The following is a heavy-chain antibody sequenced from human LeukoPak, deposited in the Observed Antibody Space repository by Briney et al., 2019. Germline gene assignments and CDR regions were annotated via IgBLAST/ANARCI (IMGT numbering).Heavy chain of an antibody. Sequence: SETLSLTCTVSGGSISRSSYYWGWIRQPPGKGLEWIGSIYYSGTTYYNPSLKSRVTISVDTSKNQFSLKLTSVTAADTAVYYCTRDPFGGYGDYDYWGQGTLVTVSS. CDR1: GGSISRSSYY. D-gene: IGHD4-17*01. CDR3: TRDPFGGYGDYDY. V-gene: IGHV4-39*07. J-gene: IGHJ4*02. CDR2: IYYSGTT.